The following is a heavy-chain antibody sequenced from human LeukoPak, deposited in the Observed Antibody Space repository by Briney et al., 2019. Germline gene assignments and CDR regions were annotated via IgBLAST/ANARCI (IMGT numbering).Heavy chain of an antibody. CDR1: GYTFTSYG. CDR3: AREVEEEYSGYGWDAFDI. D-gene: IGHD5-12*01. J-gene: IGHJ3*02. V-gene: IGHV1-18*01. Sequence: GASVKVSCKASGYTFTSYGISWVRQAPGQGLEWMGWISAYNGNTNYAQKLQGRVTMTTDTSTSTAYMELRSLRSDDTAVYYCAREVEEEYSGYGWDAFDIWGQGTMVTVSS. CDR2: ISAYNGNT.